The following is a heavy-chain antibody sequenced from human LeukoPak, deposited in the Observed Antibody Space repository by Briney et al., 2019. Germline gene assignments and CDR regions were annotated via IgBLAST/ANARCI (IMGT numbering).Heavy chain of an antibody. CDR3: ATYYYDSSGYYYIDY. CDR1: GYTFTGYY. D-gene: IGHD3-22*01. V-gene: IGHV1-2*02. J-gene: IGHJ4*02. Sequence: ASVKVSCKASGYTFTGYYMHWVRQAPGQGLEWMGWINPNSGGTNYAQKFQGRVTMTSDTSISTAYMELSRLRSDDTAVYYCATYYYDSSGYYYIDYWGQGTLVTVSS. CDR2: INPNSGGT.